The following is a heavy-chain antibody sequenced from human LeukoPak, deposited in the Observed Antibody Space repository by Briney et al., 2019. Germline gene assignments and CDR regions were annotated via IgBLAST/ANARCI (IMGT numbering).Heavy chain of an antibody. CDR1: GFTFSSYW. J-gene: IGHJ4*02. CDR2: IKQDGSEK. CDR3: ARDWYYYDSSHPGY. D-gene: IGHD3-22*01. Sequence: GGSLRLSCAASGFTFSSYWMSWVRQAPGKGLEWVANIKQDGSEKYYVHSVKGRFTISRDNAKNSLYLQMNSLRAEDTAVYYCARDWYYYDSSHPGYWGQGTLVTVSS. V-gene: IGHV3-7*01.